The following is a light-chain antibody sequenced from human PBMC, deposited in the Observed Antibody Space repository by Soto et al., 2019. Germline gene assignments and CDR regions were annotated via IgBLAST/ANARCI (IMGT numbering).Light chain of an antibody. CDR3: CSLTNGATWV. V-gene: IGLV2-23*01. CDR2: EAS. J-gene: IGLJ3*02. CDR1: NSDVGSHNF. Sequence: QSALTQPASVSGSPGQSITISCTGTNSDVGSHNFVSWYQQYPGKAPKLLIYEASKRPSGLSNRFSGSKSGNTASLKISGLQAEDEADYYCCSLTNGATWVFGGGTKVTVL.